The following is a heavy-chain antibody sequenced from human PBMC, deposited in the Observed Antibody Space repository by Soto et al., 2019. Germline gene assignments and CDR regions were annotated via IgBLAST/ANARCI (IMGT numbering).Heavy chain of an antibody. V-gene: IGHV3-23*01. J-gene: IGHJ5*02. CDR3: AREVGAPSGWLDP. D-gene: IGHD1-26*01. CDR2: ISASGGLK. Sequence: EVQLSESGGDLRQPGGSLRLSCAASGFTFTNYAMTWVRQTPGKGLEWVSGISASGGLKYYADSVQGRFTVSRDNSKNILYLQMDNLRDADTALYYCAREVGAPSGWLDPWGQGTQVTVSS. CDR1: GFTFTNYA.